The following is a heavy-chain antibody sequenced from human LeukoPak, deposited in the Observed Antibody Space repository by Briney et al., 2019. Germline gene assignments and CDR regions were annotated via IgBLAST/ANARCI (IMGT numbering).Heavy chain of an antibody. CDR3: AKGRGQWLAAINY. V-gene: IGHV3-23*01. J-gene: IGHJ4*02. Sequence: GGSLRLSCAASGFTFSSYAMSWVRQAPGKGLEWVSGISGSGGSTYYADSVKGRFSISRDNSKNTLYLEMNSLRAEDTAVYYCAKGRGQWLAAINYWGQGTLVTVPS. CDR1: GFTFSSYA. D-gene: IGHD6-19*01. CDR2: ISGSGGST.